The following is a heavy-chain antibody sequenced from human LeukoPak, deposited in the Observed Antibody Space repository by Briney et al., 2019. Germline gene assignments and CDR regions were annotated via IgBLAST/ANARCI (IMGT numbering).Heavy chain of an antibody. D-gene: IGHD6-19*01. CDR2: IYTSGST. Sequence: SETLSLTCTVSGGSISSYYWSWIRQPAGKGLEWIGRIYTSGSTNYNPSLKSRVTMSVDTSKNQFSLKLSPVTAADTAVYYCARDQGEQWLVHLDYWGQGTLVTVSS. V-gene: IGHV4-4*07. CDR1: GGSISSYY. CDR3: ARDQGEQWLVHLDY. J-gene: IGHJ4*02.